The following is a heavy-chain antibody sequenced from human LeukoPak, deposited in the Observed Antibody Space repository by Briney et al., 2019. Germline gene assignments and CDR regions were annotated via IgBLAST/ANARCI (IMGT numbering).Heavy chain of an antibody. Sequence: GGSLRLSCAASGFTFSSYAMSWVRQAPGKGLEWVSYISSSGSTIYYADSVKGRFTISRDNAKNSLYLQMNSLRAEDTAVYYCARDMGRAQSDYWGQGTLVTVSS. V-gene: IGHV3-48*04. D-gene: IGHD3-10*01. CDR1: GFTFSSYA. CDR2: ISSSGSTI. J-gene: IGHJ4*02. CDR3: ARDMGRAQSDY.